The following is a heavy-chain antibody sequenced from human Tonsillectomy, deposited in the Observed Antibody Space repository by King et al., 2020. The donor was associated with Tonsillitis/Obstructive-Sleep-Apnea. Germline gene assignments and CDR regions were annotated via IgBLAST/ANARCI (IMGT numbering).Heavy chain of an antibody. Sequence: VQLVQSGAEVKKPGESLKISCKGSGYIFTNHWIGWVRQMPGKGLEWVWIIYPSDSDTRYSQSFQGLVTISADNSINTAYLQWSSLRASDTAMYYCAREGFDGDYIYPPDYWGQGTLVTVSS. CDR1: GYIFTNHW. CDR2: IYPSDSDT. V-gene: IGHV5-51*03. D-gene: IGHD4-17*01. J-gene: IGHJ4*02. CDR3: AREGFDGDYIYPPDY.